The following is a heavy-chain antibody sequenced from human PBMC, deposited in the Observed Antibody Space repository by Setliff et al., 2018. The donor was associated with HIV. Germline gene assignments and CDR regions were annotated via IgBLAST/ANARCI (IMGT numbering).Heavy chain of an antibody. D-gene: IGHD6-19*01. CDR3: ARDRRAVAGTPPDAFDI. CDR1: GYTFTNYD. Sequence: GASVKVSCKASGYTFTNYDISWVRQAPGQGLEWMGWISPYNGNTNYAPKLQGRVTMTTDTSTSTAYMELRSLRSDDTAVYYCARDRRAVAGTPPDAFDIWGQGTMVTVSS. CDR2: ISPYNGNT. J-gene: IGHJ3*02. V-gene: IGHV1-18*01.